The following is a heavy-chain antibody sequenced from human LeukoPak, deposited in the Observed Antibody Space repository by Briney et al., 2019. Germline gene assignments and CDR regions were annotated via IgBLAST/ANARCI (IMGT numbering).Heavy chain of an antibody. CDR3: ARSRLIVVVPAAIPAYYFDY. CDR2: IIPIFGTA. Sequence: ASVKVSCKASGGTFISYAISWVRQAPGQGLEWMGGIIPIFGTANYAQKFQGRVTITTDESTSTAYMELSSLRSEDTAVYYCARSRLIVVVPAAIPAYYFDYWGQGTLVTVSS. D-gene: IGHD2-2*02. V-gene: IGHV1-69*05. CDR1: GGTFISYA. J-gene: IGHJ4*02.